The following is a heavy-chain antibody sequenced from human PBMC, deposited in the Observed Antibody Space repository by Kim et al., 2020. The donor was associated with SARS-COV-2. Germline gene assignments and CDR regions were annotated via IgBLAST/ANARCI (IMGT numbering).Heavy chain of an antibody. J-gene: IGHJ6*02. CDR1: GFTFSSYG. V-gene: IGHV3-30*03. CDR3: ARGGLHYDSSGDYYYYAGMDV. Sequence: GGSLRLSCAASGFTFSSYGMHWVRQAPGKGLEWVAVISYDGSNKYYADSVKGRCTISRDNSKNKNTLYLQMNSLRAEDTAVFYCARGGLHYDSSGDYYYYAGMDVWGQGTMVTVS. CDR2: ISYDGSNK. D-gene: IGHD3-22*01.